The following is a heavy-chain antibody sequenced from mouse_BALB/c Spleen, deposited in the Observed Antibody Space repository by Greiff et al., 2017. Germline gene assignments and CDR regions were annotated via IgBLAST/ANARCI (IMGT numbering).Heavy chain of an antibody. D-gene: IGHD1-1*01. CDR1: GFTFSSYY. CDR3: ARKGGSSYYFDY. CDR2: INSNGGST. J-gene: IGHJ2*01. Sequence: EVMLVESGGGLVKLGGSLKLSCAASGFTFSSYYMSWVRQTPEKRLELVAAINSNGGSTYYPDTVKGRFTISRDNAKNTLYLQMSSLKSEDTALYYCARKGGSSYYFDYWGQGTTLTVSS. V-gene: IGHV5-6-2*01.